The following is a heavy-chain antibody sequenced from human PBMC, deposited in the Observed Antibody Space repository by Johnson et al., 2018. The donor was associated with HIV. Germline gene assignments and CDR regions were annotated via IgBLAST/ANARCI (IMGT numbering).Heavy chain of an antibody. CDR1: GFPFSSYG. CDR2: MWYDGSNK. J-gene: IGHJ3*02. D-gene: IGHD1-7*01. Sequence: QVQLVESGGGVVQPGRSLRLSCTASGFPFSSYGMHWVRQAPGRGLEWVAVMWYDGSNKYYADSVKGRFTISRENARNSLFLQVNSLRAGDTAVYYCASTPGPELRRGDAFDIWG. CDR3: ASTPGPELRRGDAFDI. V-gene: IGHV3-33*01.